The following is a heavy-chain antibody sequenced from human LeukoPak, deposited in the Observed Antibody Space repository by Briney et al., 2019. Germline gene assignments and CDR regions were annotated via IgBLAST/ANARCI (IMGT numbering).Heavy chain of an antibody. CDR3: ARSYSGYAWDGYYYYYMDV. Sequence: SVKVSCKASGGTFSSYAISWVRQAPGQGLEWMGGIIPIFGTANYAQKFQGRVTITADKSTSTAYMELSSLRSEDTAVYYCARSYSGYAWDGYYYYYMDVWGKGTTVTISS. V-gene: IGHV1-69*06. CDR1: GGTFSSYA. J-gene: IGHJ6*03. CDR2: IIPIFGTA. D-gene: IGHD5-12*01.